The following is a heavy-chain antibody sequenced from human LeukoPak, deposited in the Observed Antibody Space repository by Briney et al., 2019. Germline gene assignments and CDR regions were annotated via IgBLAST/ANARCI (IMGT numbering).Heavy chain of an antibody. D-gene: IGHD2-15*01. V-gene: IGHV1-8*01. J-gene: IGHJ4*02. CDR3: ARAPRGFCSGGSCFDF. CDR2: MNPNSGNT. Sequence: GASVKVSCKASGYTFTSYDINWVRQATGQGLEWMGWMNPNSGNTGYAQKFQGRVTMTRNTSISTAYMELSSLRSEDTAVYYCARAPRGFCSGGSCFDFWGQGTLVTVSS. CDR1: GYTFTSYD.